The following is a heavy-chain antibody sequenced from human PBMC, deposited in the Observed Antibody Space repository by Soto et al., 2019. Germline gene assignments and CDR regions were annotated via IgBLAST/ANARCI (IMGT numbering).Heavy chain of an antibody. J-gene: IGHJ4*02. CDR2: IYYSGST. CDR3: ARRRNRIAGLDY. Sequence: ETLSLTCTVSGGSISSYYWSWIRQPPGKGLEWIGYIYYSGSTNYNPSLKSRVTISVDTSKNQFSLKLSSVTAADTAVYYCARRRNRIAGLDYWGQGTQVTVSS. D-gene: IGHD6-13*01. CDR1: GGSISSYY. V-gene: IGHV4-59*01.